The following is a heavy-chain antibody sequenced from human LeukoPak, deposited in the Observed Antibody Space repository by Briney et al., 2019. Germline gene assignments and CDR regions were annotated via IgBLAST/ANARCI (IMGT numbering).Heavy chain of an antibody. D-gene: IGHD3-3*01. CDR1: GYTFTGYY. CDR3: ARKIGD. V-gene: IGHV1-69*13. J-gene: IGHJ4*02. Sequence: ASVKVSCKASGYTFTGYYMHWVRQAPGQGLEWMGGIIPIFGTANYAQKFQGRVTITADESTSTAYMELSSLRSEDTAVYYCARKIGDWGQGTLVTVSS. CDR2: IIPIFGTA.